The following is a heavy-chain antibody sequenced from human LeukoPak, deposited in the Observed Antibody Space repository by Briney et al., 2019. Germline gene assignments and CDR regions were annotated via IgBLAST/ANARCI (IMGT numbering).Heavy chain of an antibody. D-gene: IGHD3-16*01. J-gene: IGHJ4*02. V-gene: IGHV4-38-2*02. CDR3: ARVRNSGSYPYYFDY. CDR2: IYHSGTT. Sequence: PSETLSLTCTASGYSISSGYYWGWIRQPPVKGLEWIGSIYHSGTTYYNPSLKSRVSISVDTSKNQFSLKLSSVTAADTAVYYCARVRNSGSYPYYFDYWGQGTLVTVSS. CDR1: GYSISSGYY.